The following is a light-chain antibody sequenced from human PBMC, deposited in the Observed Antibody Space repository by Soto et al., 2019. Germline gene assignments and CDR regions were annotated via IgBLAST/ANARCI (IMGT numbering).Light chain of an antibody. Sequence: EIVMTQSPATLSVSPRERTTLSCRASQSVSSNLAWYQQKPGQAPRLLIYGASTRATGIPARFSGSGSGTEFTLTISSLQSEDFAVYNCQQYNNGPPLVTFGQGTKLEIK. CDR2: GAS. CDR1: QSVSSN. J-gene: IGKJ2*01. V-gene: IGKV3-15*01. CDR3: QQYNNGPPLVT.